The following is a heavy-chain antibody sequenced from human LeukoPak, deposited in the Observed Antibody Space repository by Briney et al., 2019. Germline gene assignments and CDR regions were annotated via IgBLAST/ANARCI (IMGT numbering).Heavy chain of an antibody. CDR2: IQYDGGDK. D-gene: IGHD3-10*01. J-gene: IGHJ4*02. CDR3: ANVASSSYGSGTDY. Sequence: GGSLRLSCAASGFTFRNYGMHWVRHAPGKGLEWMAFIQYDGGDKYYADSVKGRFTISRDNSKNTLYLQMNSLRADDTAIYYCANVASSSYGSGTDYWGQGTLVTVSS. V-gene: IGHV3-30*02. CDR1: GFTFRNYG.